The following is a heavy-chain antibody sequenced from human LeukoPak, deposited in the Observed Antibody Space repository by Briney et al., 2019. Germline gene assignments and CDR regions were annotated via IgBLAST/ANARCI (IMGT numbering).Heavy chain of an antibody. CDR1: GAPISRFY. Sequence: PSETLSLICTASGAPISRFYWNWVRQPPGKGLEWIGNIYNGVPTFFNPSLKSRVTLSVDTSKTQFSLQLASVTAADTAVYYCVQTTGWPGFDYWGQGSLVTVSS. J-gene: IGHJ4*02. V-gene: IGHV4-4*09. CDR3: VQTTGWPGFDY. CDR2: IYNGVPT. D-gene: IGHD6-19*01.